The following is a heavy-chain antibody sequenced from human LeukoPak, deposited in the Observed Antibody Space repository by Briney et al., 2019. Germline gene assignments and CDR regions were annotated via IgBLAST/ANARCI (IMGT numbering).Heavy chain of an antibody. Sequence: SVKVSCKAPGDTFGSYAISWVRQAHGQGLEWMGRTIPILGIAKYAQKFQGRLTITADTSTSTAHMELTNLRSDDTAVYYCASQFLLPFDYWGRGTLVTVSS. V-gene: IGHV1-69*04. CDR3: ASQFLLPFDY. CDR1: GDTFGSYA. D-gene: IGHD3-22*01. J-gene: IGHJ4*02. CDR2: TIPILGIA.